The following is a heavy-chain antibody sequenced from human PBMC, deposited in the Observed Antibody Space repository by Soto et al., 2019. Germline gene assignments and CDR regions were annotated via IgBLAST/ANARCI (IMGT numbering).Heavy chain of an antibody. J-gene: IGHJ3*02. V-gene: IGHV1-8*01. Sequence: ASVKVSCKASGYTFTSYDINWVRQATGQGLEWMGWVNPNSGNTGYAQKFQGRVTMTRNTSISTAYMELSSLRSEDTAVYYCASSSLQIFGVVIMGAFDIWGQGTMVTVSS. CDR2: VNPNSGNT. D-gene: IGHD3-3*01. CDR3: ASSSLQIFGVVIMGAFDI. CDR1: GYTFTSYD.